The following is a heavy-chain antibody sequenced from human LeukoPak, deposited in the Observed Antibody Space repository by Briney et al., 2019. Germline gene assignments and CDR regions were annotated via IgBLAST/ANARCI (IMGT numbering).Heavy chain of an antibody. J-gene: IGHJ4*02. CDR2: VLHDGST. V-gene: IGHV4-34*12. CDR1: GGSFSGYY. D-gene: IGHD3-22*01. CDR3: ARGKYYFDSSGYDY. Sequence: SETLSLTCAVYGGSFSGYYWTWIRQSPGKGLEWIGEVLHDGSTNYNPSLKSRVTIAVDTSQNQFSLKLSAVTAADTAVYYCARGKYYFDSSGYDYWGQGSQVAVSS.